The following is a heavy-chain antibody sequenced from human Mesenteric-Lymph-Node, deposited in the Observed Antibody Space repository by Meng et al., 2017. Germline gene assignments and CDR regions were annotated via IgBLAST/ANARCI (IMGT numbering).Heavy chain of an antibody. CDR2: LSYDGSTK. J-gene: IGHJ4*02. CDR1: GFTFSTYL. CDR3: ASLGEGASDY. Sequence: QVQLVESGGGVVQPGTSLRLSCAASGFTFSTYLMHWVRQAPGKGLEWVAVLSYDGSTKYYADSVKGRFTISRDDSKNTLYLQMNSLRAEDTAVYYCASLGEGASDYWGQGTLVTVSS. V-gene: IGHV3-30*03. D-gene: IGHD3-16*01.